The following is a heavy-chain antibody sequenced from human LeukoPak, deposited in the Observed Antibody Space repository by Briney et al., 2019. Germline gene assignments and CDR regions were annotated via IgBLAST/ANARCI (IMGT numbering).Heavy chain of an antibody. CDR2: ISSSSYI. J-gene: IGHJ6*03. V-gene: IGHV3-21*01. CDR3: AKEGDWNDVTLMDV. D-gene: IGHD1-1*01. CDR1: GFTFSSYS. Sequence: GGSLRLSCAASGFTFSSYSMNWVRQAPGKGLEWVSSISSSSYIYYADSVKGRFTTSRDNSKNTLYLQMNSLRAADTAVYYCAKEGDWNDVTLMDVWGKGTTVTISS.